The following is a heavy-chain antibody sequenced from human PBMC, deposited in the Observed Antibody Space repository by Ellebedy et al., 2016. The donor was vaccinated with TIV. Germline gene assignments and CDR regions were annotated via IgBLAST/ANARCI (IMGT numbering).Heavy chain of an antibody. V-gene: IGHV4-59*12. D-gene: IGHD6-13*01. Sequence: MPSETLSLTCTVSGGSISSYYWSWIRQSPGKGLEWIGYIYYSGSTNYNPSLKSRVTISVDTSKNQFSLKLTSVTAADTAVYYCARGAHSTFDAFDIWGQGTMVTVSS. J-gene: IGHJ3*02. CDR2: IYYSGST. CDR3: ARGAHSTFDAFDI. CDR1: GGSISSYY.